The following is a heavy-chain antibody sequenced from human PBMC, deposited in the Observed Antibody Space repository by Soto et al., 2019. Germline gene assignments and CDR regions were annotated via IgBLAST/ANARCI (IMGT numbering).Heavy chain of an antibody. CDR1: GGSISGYY. D-gene: IGHD3-16*01. Sequence: SETLSLTCIVSGGSISGYYWSWIRQPPGQGLEWIGYIYYSGSTNYNPSLKSRVTISVDTSKNQFSLKLSSVTAADTAVYYCASLMITFGGDAFDIWGQGTMVTVSS. V-gene: IGHV4-59*01. J-gene: IGHJ3*02. CDR3: ASLMITFGGDAFDI. CDR2: IYYSGST.